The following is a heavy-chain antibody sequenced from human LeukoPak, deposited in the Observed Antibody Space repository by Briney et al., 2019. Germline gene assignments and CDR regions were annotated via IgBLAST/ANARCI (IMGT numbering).Heavy chain of an antibody. V-gene: IGHV3-74*01. CDR3: TRGREGNYGLFDS. D-gene: IGHD3-10*01. CDR2: ISNDGRST. J-gene: IGHJ4*02. CDR1: GFSFNSYW. Sequence: GGSLRLSCAASGFSFNSYWMHWVRHAPGSGLVWVSRISNDGRSTIFADSVKGRFTISRDNAKNTLYLQMNSLSAEDTAVYYCTRGREGNYGLFDSWGQGTLVTVSS.